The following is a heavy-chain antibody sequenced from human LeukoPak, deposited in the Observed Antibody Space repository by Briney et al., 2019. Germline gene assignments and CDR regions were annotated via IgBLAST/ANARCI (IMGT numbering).Heavy chain of an antibody. CDR2: FDPEDGET. CDR3: ATDLILVRGEDYGMDV. CDR1: GYTLTELS. D-gene: IGHD3-10*01. V-gene: IGHV1-24*01. Sequence: GASVKVSCKVSGYTLTELSMHWARQAPGKGLEGMGGFDPEDGETIYAQKFQGRVTMTEDTSTDTAYMELSSLRSEDTAVYYCATDLILVRGEDYGMDVWGQGTTVTVSS. J-gene: IGHJ6*02.